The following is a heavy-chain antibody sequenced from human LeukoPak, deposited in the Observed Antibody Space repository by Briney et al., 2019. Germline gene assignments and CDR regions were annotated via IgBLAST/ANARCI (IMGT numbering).Heavy chain of an antibody. CDR1: GYTFTGYY. CDR3: ARTLYIAAAPGGFDY. Sequence: ASVKVSCKASGYTFTGYYMHWVRQAPGQGLEWMGWINPRNAATNYAQKFQGRVTMTRDTYTGTIYMEMTSLRSDDTAMYYCARTLYIAAAPGGFDYWGQGTLLTVSS. V-gene: IGHV1-2*02. D-gene: IGHD6-13*01. J-gene: IGHJ4*02. CDR2: INPRNAAT.